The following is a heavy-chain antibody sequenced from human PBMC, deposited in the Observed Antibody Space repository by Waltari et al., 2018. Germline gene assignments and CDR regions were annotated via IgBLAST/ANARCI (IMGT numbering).Heavy chain of an antibody. CDR1: GGSFSGYY. CDR2: INHSGST. J-gene: IGHJ6*02. Sequence: QVQLQQWGAGLLKPSETLSLTCAVYGGSFSGYYWTWIRQPPGKGLEWIGEINHSGSTNYNPSLKSRVTISVDTSKNQFSLKLSSATAADTAVYYCARGPSSSGYYLFYYYHGMDVWGQGTTVTVSS. CDR3: ARGPSSSGYYLFYYYHGMDV. D-gene: IGHD3-3*01. V-gene: IGHV4-34*01.